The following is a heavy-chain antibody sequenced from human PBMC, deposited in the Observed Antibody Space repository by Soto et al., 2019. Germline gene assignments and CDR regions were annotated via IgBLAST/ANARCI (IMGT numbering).Heavy chain of an antibody. J-gene: IGHJ6*03. V-gene: IGHV4-59*08. D-gene: IGHD3-16*02. Sequence: SETLSLTCTVSGGSISSYYWSWIRQPPGKGLEWIGYIYYSGSTNYNPSLKSRVTISVDTSKNQFSLKLSSVTAAATAVYYCARGGVVYDFLWGCYRRRNYYYLDVWGKGTTVTVSS. CDR2: IYYSGST. CDR3: ARGGVVYDFLWGCYRRRNYYYLDV. CDR1: GGSISSYY.